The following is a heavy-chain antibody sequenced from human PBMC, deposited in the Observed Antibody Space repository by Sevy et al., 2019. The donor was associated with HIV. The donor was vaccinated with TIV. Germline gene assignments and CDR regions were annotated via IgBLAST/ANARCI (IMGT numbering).Heavy chain of an antibody. Sequence: GESLKISCAASGFTFSSYAMNWVRQAPGKGLDWFSSINAISSNIYDADSVKGRFTISRDNAENSLYLQMNSVRAEDTAVYYCARDLFSGGNAVYGYWGQGTLVTVSS. D-gene: IGHD2-15*01. CDR2: INAISSNI. CDR3: ARDLFSGGNAVYGY. J-gene: IGHJ4*02. V-gene: IGHV3-21*01. CDR1: GFTFSSYA.